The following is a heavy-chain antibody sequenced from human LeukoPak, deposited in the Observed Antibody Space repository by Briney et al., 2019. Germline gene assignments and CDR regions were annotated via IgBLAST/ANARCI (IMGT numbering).Heavy chain of an antibody. Sequence: GGSLRLSCAASGFTFSDYYMSWIRQAPGKGLEWVSSISSSSSYIYYADSVKGRFTISRDNAKNSLYLQMNSLRAEDTAVYYCARGAGYYYYMDVWGKGTTVTISS. CDR3: ARGAGYYYYMDV. CDR1: GFTFSDYY. V-gene: IGHV3-11*06. CDR2: ISSSSSYI. J-gene: IGHJ6*03.